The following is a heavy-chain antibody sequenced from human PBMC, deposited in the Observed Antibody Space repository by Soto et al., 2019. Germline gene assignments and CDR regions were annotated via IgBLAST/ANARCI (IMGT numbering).Heavy chain of an antibody. V-gene: IGHV1-69*02. CDR2: IIPILGIA. D-gene: IGHD3-10*01. J-gene: IGHJ6*02. CDR3: ARFRGSYGMDV. CDR1: GGTFSSYT. Sequence: QVQLVQSGAEVKKPGSSVKVSCKASGGTFSSYTISWVRQAPGQGLEWMARIIPILGIANYAQKFQGRVTMTADKPTTTAYMELSSLRSEDTAVYYCARFRGSYGMDVWGQGTTVTVSS.